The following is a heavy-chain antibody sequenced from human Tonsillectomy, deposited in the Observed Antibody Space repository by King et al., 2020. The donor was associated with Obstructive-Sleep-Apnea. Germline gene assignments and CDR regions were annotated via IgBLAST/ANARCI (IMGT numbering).Heavy chain of an antibody. D-gene: IGHD3-10*01. CDR3: ARDREYNFDY. J-gene: IGHJ4*02. CDR1: RFTFSSYA. Sequence: HVQLVESGGGVVQPGRSLRLSCAASRFTFSSYAIHWVRQAPGKGLEWVAGISDDGSNKYYADSVKGRFTISRDNSKNTLYLQMNSLRAEDTAAYYCARDREYNFDYWGQGTLVTVSS. V-gene: IGHV3-30-3*01. CDR2: ISDDGSNK.